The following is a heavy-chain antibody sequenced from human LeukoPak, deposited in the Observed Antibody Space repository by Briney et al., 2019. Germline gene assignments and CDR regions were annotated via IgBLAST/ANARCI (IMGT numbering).Heavy chain of an antibody. Sequence: SETLSLTCAVSGYSISSGYYWGWIRQPPGKGLEWIGSIYHSGSTYYNPSLKSRVTISVDTSKNQFSLKLSSVTAADTAVYYCARRPTVPAAVIDYWGQGTLVTVSS. CDR3: ARRPTVPAAVIDY. CDR1: GYSISSGYY. D-gene: IGHD2-2*01. J-gene: IGHJ4*02. V-gene: IGHV4-38-2*01. CDR2: IYHSGST.